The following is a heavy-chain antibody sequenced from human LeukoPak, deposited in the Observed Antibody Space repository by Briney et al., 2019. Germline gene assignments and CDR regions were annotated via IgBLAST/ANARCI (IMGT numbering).Heavy chain of an antibody. CDR2: ISYDGSNK. J-gene: IGHJ4*02. CDR1: GFTFSSYD. CDR3: ASPLWFGELLFES. D-gene: IGHD3-10*01. V-gene: IGHV3-30-3*01. Sequence: GGSLRLSCAASGFTFSSYDMHWVRQAPGKGLEWVADISYDGSNKYYADSVKGRFTISRDNSKNTLYLQMNSLRAEDTAVYYCASPLWFGELLFESWGQGTLVTVSS.